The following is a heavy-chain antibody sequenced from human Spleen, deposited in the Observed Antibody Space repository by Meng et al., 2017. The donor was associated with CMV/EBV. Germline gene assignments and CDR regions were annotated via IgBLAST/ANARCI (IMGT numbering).Heavy chain of an antibody. V-gene: IGHV3-48*04. CDR2: ISSSSSTI. Sequence: GESLKISCAASGFTFSGYNMNWVRQAPGMGLEWISYISSSSSTIHYADSVKGRFTISRDNAKNSLYLQMNSLRAEDTAVYYCVKDTEAVYDSWSGSHIFDYWGQGALVTVSS. D-gene: IGHD3-3*01. CDR3: VKDTEAVYDSWSGSHIFDY. CDR1: GFTFSGYN. J-gene: IGHJ4*02.